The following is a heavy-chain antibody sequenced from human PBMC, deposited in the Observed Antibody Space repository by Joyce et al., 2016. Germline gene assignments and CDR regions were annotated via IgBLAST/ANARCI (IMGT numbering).Heavy chain of an antibody. CDR1: GGPFRGFF. J-gene: IGHJ4*02. CDR2: INNSGVT. V-gene: IGHV4-34*01. D-gene: IGHD6-19*01. CDR3: ARSQWLAPLMY. Sequence: QVQLQQWGAGLLKPSETLSLTCAVSGGPFRGFFWPWVRQPPGKGLEWMGDINNSGVTNYNPSLKTRVTFSVDTSKNQFSLKLTSLSAADTAVYYCARSQWLAPLMYWGQGTPVTVSS.